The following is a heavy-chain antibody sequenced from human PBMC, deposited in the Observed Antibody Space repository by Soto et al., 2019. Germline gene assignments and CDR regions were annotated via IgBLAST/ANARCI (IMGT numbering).Heavy chain of an antibody. D-gene: IGHD1-26*01. CDR2: IWHDGNNK. CDR1: GFTFSNYG. Sequence: GGSLRLSCAASGFTFSNYGMHWVRQAPGKGLEWVAIIWHDGNNKYYADSVRGRFIISRDNSKNRLYLQMNSPRAEDTAVYYCASDLVGASDSYGLDVWGQGTPVTAP. CDR3: ASDLVGASDSYGLDV. J-gene: IGHJ6*02. V-gene: IGHV3-33*01.